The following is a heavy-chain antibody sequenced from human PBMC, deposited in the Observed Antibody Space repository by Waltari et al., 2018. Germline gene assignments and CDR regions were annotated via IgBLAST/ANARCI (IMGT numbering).Heavy chain of an antibody. Sequence: EVQLEESGGGLVHPVGSRRLSCDASGFTFRNYAMSWVRQPPGKGLEWISYISSGSSTIYYADSVKGRFTTSRDNAKSSLYLEMNSLRDEDTAVYYCARGSSGWYGVWFDSWGQGTPVTVSS. CDR2: ISSGSSTI. CDR3: ARGSSGWYGVWFDS. J-gene: IGHJ5*01. V-gene: IGHV3-48*02. D-gene: IGHD6-19*01. CDR1: GFTFRNYA.